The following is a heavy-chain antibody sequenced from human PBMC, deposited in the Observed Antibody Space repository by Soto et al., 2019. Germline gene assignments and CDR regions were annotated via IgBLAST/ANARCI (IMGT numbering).Heavy chain of an antibody. V-gene: IGHV4-30-4*01. D-gene: IGHD5-12*01. CDR1: GASVAGGSYY. CDR2: IPSRGRP. Sequence: SETLSLTCSVSGASVAGGSYYSSWVRQPPGKGLEWIGYIPSRGRPFYNPSLTSRGTISADTSKNQLSLQLTSVTAADTAVYYCARDTYSGYDFGLWGQGTLVTVSS. CDR3: ARDTYSGYDFGL. J-gene: IGHJ5*02.